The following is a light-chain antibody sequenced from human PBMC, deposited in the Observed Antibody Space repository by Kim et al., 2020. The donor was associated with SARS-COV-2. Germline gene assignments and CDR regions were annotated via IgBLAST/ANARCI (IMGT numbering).Light chain of an antibody. V-gene: IGLV3-1*01. CDR2: QDN. CDR3: QAWDSNTYV. Sequence: SYELTQPPSVSVSPGQTAIITCSGDKLGHKNVCWYQQRPGQSPLLVIYQDNKRPSGIPERFSGSNSGNTATLTIGGTQAMDEADYYCQAWDSNTYVFGPGTKVTVL. CDR1: KLGHKN. J-gene: IGLJ1*01.